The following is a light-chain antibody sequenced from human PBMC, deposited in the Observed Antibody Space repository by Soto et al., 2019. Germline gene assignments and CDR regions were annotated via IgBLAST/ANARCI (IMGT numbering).Light chain of an antibody. CDR2: DAS. Sequence: DIQMTQSPSSLSASVGDRVTITCQASQDITTFLNWYQEKPGKAPRLLIYDASKLEAGVPSRFGGSGSGTDFTFTISSLQPEDFATYYCQQYDILLTFGGGTKVEI. V-gene: IGKV1-33*01. J-gene: IGKJ4*01. CDR1: QDITTF. CDR3: QQYDILLT.